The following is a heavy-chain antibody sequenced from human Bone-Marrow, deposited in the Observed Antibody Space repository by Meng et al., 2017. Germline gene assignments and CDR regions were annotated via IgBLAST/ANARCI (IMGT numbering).Heavy chain of an antibody. CDR1: GYTFTGYY. CDR2: INPNSGGT. Sequence: ASVKVSCKASGYTFTGYYMHWVRQAPGQGLEWMGWINPNSGGTNYAQKFQGRVTMTRDTSISTAYMELSRLRSDDTAVYYCARGEDSSQFYYYYYGMDVWGQGTTVTVSS. CDR3: ARGEDSSQFYYYYYGMDV. J-gene: IGHJ6*02. D-gene: IGHD6-6*01. V-gene: IGHV1-2*02.